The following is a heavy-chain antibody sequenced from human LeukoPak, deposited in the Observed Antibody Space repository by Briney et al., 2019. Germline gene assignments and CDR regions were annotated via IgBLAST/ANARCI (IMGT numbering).Heavy chain of an antibody. D-gene: IGHD3-22*01. CDR3: ARDYMYYYDSSGYYYPGTFDY. CDR2: ISSSSSYI. Sequence: GGSLRLSCAASGFTFNIHGMNWVRQAPGKGLEWVSSISSSSSYIYYADSVKGRFTISRDNAKNSLYLQMNSLRAEDTAVYYCARDYMYYYDSSGYYYPGTFDYWGQGTLVTVSS. J-gene: IGHJ4*02. CDR1: GFTFNIHG. V-gene: IGHV3-21*01.